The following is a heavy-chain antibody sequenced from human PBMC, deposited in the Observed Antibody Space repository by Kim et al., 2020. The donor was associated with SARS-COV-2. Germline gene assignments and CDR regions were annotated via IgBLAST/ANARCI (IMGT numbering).Heavy chain of an antibody. CDR1: GGTFSSYA. Sequence: SVKVSCKASGGTFSSYAISWVRQAPGQGLEWMGGIIPIFGTANYAQKFQGRVTITADESTSTAYMELSSLRSEDTAVYYCARGEQLWLEFDYWGQGTLVTVSS. CDR2: IIPIFGTA. D-gene: IGHD5-18*01. V-gene: IGHV1-69*13. CDR3: ARGEQLWLEFDY. J-gene: IGHJ4*02.